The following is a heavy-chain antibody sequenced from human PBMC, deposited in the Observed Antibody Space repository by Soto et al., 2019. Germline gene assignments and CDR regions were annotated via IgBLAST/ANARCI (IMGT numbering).Heavy chain of an antibody. CDR1: GDTISTGGYS. CDR3: ARDHYVYDILTGYGYYYGMDV. J-gene: IGHJ6*02. D-gene: IGHD3-9*01. Sequence: SSETLSLTCGVSGDTISTGGYSWAWIRQPPGKGLEWIGYIYYSGSTYYNPSLKSRVTISVDTSKNQFSLKLSSVTAADTAVYYCARDHYVYDILTGYGYYYGMDVWGQGTTVTVSS. CDR2: IYYSGST. V-gene: IGHV4-30-4*08.